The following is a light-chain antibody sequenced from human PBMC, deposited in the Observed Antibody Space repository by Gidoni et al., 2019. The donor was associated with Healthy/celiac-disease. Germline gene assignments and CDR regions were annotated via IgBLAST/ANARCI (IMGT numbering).Light chain of an antibody. Sequence: EIVLTQSPGTLSLSPGERATLSCRASQSVSSSYLAWYRQKPGQAPRLLTYGASSRATGIPDRFSGSGSGRDFTLTISRLEPEDFAVYYCQQYGSSLYTFGQGTKLEIK. J-gene: IGKJ2*01. CDR1: QSVSSSY. CDR2: GAS. V-gene: IGKV3-20*01. CDR3: QQYGSSLYT.